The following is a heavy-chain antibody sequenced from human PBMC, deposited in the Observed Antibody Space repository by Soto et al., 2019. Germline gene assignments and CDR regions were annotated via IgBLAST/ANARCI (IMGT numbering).Heavy chain of an antibody. CDR1: GYSFTSYW. D-gene: IGHD3-10*01. CDR2: IYPGDSDT. Sequence: PGESLKISCKGSGYSFTSYWIVWVRQMPGKGLEWMGIIYPGDSDTRYSPSFQGQVTISADKSICTAYLQWSSLKASDTAMYYCARHRGQTYYYYYGMEVWGQGTTVTVSS. CDR3: ARHRGQTYYYYYGMEV. J-gene: IGHJ6*02. V-gene: IGHV5-51*01.